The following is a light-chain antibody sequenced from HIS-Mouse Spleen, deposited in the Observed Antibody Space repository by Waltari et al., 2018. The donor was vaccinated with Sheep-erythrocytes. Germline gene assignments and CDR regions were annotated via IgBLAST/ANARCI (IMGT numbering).Light chain of an antibody. CDR1: SSNIGSNP. CDR2: DVS. J-gene: IGLJ3*02. V-gene: IGLV1-44*01. Sequence: QSVLTQPPSASGTPGQRVTISCSGSSSNIGSNPVNWYQQLPGKAPKLMIYDVSKRPSGVPDRFSGSKSGNTASLTISGLQAEDEADYYCCSYAGSYTWVFGGGTKLTVL. CDR3: CSYAGSYTWV.